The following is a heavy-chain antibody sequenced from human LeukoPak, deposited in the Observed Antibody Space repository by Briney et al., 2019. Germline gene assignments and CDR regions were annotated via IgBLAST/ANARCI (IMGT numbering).Heavy chain of an antibody. CDR3: ARGYCSGGSCYSYYYYNYMDV. J-gene: IGHJ6*03. CDR2: IYHSGST. V-gene: IGHV4-4*02. CDR1: GGSISSSNW. D-gene: IGHD2-15*01. Sequence: SETLSLTCAVSGGSISSSNWWSWVRQPPGKGLEWIGEIYHSGSTHYNPSLKSRVTISVDTSKNQFSLKLSSVTAADTAVYYCARGYCSGGSCYSYYYYNYMDVWGKGTTVTVSS.